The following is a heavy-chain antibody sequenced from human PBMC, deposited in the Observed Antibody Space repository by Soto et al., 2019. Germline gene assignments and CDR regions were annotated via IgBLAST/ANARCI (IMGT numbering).Heavy chain of an antibody. D-gene: IGHD6-13*01. V-gene: IGHV3-53*01. J-gene: IGHJ6*02. CDR3: ARDKRGSSWYRDYYGMDV. CDR1: GFTVSSNY. Sequence: PGGSLGLSCAASGFTVSSNYMSWVRQAPGKGLEWVSVIYSGGSTYYADSVKGRFTISRDNSKNTLYLQMNSLRAEDTAVYYCARDKRGSSWYRDYYGMDVWGQGTTVTVSS. CDR2: IYSGGST.